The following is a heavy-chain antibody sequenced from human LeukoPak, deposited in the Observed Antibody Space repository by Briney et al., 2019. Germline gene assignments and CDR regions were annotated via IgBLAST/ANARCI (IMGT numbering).Heavy chain of an antibody. V-gene: IGHV3-23*01. CDR2: ISGSGGST. Sequence: GGSLRLSCAASGFTFSSYAMSWVRQAPGKGLEWVSAISGSGGSTYYADSVKGRFTISRDNSRNTLYLQMNSLRAEDTAVYYCAKSPQWLVHGYWGQGTLVAVSS. J-gene: IGHJ4*02. D-gene: IGHD6-19*01. CDR1: GFTFSSYA. CDR3: AKSPQWLVHGY.